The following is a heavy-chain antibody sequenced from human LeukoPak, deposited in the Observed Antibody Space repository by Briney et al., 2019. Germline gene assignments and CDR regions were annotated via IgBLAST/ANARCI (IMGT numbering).Heavy chain of an antibody. CDR3: ARKEGSSAFQGNWFDP. Sequence: ASVKVSCKASGGTFSSYAISWVRQAPGQGLEWMGGIIPIFGTANYAQKFQGRVTITADESTSTAYMELSSLRSEDTAVYYCARKEGSSAFQGNWFDPWGQGTLVTVSS. D-gene: IGHD6-19*01. CDR1: GGTFSSYA. J-gene: IGHJ5*02. V-gene: IGHV1-69*13. CDR2: IIPIFGTA.